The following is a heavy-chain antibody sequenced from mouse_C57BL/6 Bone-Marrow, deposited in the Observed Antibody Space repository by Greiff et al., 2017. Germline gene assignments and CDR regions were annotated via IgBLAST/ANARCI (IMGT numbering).Heavy chain of an antibody. D-gene: IGHD1-1*01. CDR3: TPITTVVATDY. CDR2: LDPENGDT. V-gene: IGHV14-4*01. J-gene: IGHJ2*01. CDR1: GFNIKDDY. Sequence: SGAELVRPGASVKLSCTASGFNIKDDYMHWVKQRPEQGLEWIGWLDPENGDTEYASKFQGKATITAATSSNTAYLQLSSLTSEDTSVYYCTPITTVVATDYWGQGTTRTVSS.